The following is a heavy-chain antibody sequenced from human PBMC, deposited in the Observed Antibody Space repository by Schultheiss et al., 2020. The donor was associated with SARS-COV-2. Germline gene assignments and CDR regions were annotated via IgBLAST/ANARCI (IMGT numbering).Heavy chain of an antibody. V-gene: IGHV1-24*01. Sequence: ASVKVSCKVSGYTLTELSMHWVRQAPGKGLEWMGGFDPEDGETIYAQKFQGRVTMTEDTSTDTAYMELSSLRSEDTAVYYCATSWGIGGATISGMDVWGQGTMVTVSS. D-gene: IGHD1-26*01. CDR3: ATSWGIGGATISGMDV. CDR2: FDPEDGET. CDR1: GYTLTELS. J-gene: IGHJ6*02.